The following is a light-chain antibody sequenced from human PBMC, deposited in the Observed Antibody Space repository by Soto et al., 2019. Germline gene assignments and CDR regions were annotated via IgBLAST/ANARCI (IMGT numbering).Light chain of an antibody. J-gene: IGKJ1*01. CDR3: QQFYNWPWT. Sequence: ELVMTQSPATLSVSPGEGATLSCRASQSVGSDLAGYQQKPGQAPRLLIYGASTRAAGLTARFSGSGSGTAFTLTISSLQSEDLAVYDCQQFYNWPWTFGQGTKLEVK. CDR1: QSVGSD. V-gene: IGKV3-15*01. CDR2: GAS.